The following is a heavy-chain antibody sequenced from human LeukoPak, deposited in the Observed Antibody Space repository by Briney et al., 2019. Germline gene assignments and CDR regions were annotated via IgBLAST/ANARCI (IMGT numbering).Heavy chain of an antibody. Sequence: GGSLRLSCAASGFTFTNYAVHWVRQVSGKGLEWVAVISYDGSNEYYADSVKGRFTISRDNSKNTLYLQMNSLRAEDTAVYYCTAGDGSGSYFNPTVAWWGQGTLVTVSS. CDR2: ISYDGSNE. D-gene: IGHD3-10*01. V-gene: IGHV3-30-3*01. J-gene: IGHJ4*02. CDR1: GFTFTNYA. CDR3: TAGDGSGSYFNPTVAW.